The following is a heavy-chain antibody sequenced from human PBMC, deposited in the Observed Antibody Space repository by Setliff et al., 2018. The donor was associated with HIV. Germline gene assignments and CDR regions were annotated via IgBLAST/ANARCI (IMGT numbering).Heavy chain of an antibody. D-gene: IGHD3-9*01. J-gene: IGHJ4*02. CDR1: SDYD. V-gene: IGHV4-39*01. CDR3: ARQTWEYYDTLTGYYRSPKNFDS. CDR2: ISYTGST. Sequence: SDYDFHWVRQVTGEGLEWIGTISYTGSTYYDPSLKSRVTISLDTSKNQFFLKLSSVTAPDTAIYYCARQTWEYYDTLTGYYRSPKNFDSWGQGTLVTVSS.